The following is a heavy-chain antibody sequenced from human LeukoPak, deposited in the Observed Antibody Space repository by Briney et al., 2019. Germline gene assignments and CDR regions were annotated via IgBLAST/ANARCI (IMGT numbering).Heavy chain of an antibody. CDR3: AKESGSPYYFDY. V-gene: IGHV3-23*01. D-gene: IGHD1-26*01. Sequence: PGGSLRLSCAASGFTFSSYAMSWVRQAPGKGLEWVSGISGSGSSTYYADSVKGRFTISRDNSKNTLYMQMNSLRAEDTAVYYCAKESGSPYYFDYWGRGTLVTVSS. J-gene: IGHJ4*02. CDR1: GFTFSSYA. CDR2: ISGSGSST.